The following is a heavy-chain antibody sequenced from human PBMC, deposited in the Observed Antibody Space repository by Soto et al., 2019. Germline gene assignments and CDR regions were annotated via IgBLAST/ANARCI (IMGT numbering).Heavy chain of an antibody. J-gene: IGHJ3*02. D-gene: IGHD1-1*01. CDR1: GFTFTTYS. Sequence: EVQLVESGGGLVKPGGSLRLSCAASGFTFTTYSLTWVRQAPGKGLEWVSSISSSGTYIFYADSVKGRFTISRDNAKNSLYLQMNSLRAEDTAVYFCAGDRARTTNVFDIWGQGTMVTVSS. CDR2: ISSSGTYI. CDR3: AGDRARTTNVFDI. V-gene: IGHV3-21*01.